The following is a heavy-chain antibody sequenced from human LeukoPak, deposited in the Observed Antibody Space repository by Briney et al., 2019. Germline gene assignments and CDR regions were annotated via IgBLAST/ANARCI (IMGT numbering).Heavy chain of an antibody. CDR2: ISYSGST. Sequence: PSETLSLTCTVSGGSISTYYWSWIRQPPGKGLEWIGYISYSGSTNNNPSLKSRVTISVDTSKNQFSLKLNSVAAADTAVYYCARYIWGSYPTFEDYWGQGSLVTVSS. CDR1: GGSISTYY. J-gene: IGHJ4*02. D-gene: IGHD3-16*02. V-gene: IGHV4-59*01. CDR3: ARYIWGSYPTFEDY.